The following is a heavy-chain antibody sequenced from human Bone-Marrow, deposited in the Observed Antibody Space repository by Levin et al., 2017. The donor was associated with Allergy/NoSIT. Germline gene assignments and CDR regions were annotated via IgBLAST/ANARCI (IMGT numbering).Heavy chain of an antibody. CDR1: GFTVSSKF. CDR2: VYSGGST. V-gene: IGHV3-53*01. D-gene: IGHD3-10*01. CDR3: ARDSKVQGSWYFDL. J-gene: IGHJ2*01. Sequence: SCAASGFTVSSKFMSWVRQAPGKGLEWVSVVYSGGSTFYADSVKGRFTISRDTSKNMVYLQMNSLRVEDTAIYYCARDSKVQGSWYFDLWGRGTLVTVSS.